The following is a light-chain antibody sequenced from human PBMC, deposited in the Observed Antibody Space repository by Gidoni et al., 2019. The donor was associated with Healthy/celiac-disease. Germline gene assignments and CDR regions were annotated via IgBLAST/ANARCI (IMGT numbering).Light chain of an antibody. Sequence: QSALTQPPSVSGSTGQSVTISCTGTSSDVGSYNRVSWYPQPPGTAPKLMIYEVSNRPSGVPDRFSGSKSGNTASLTISGLQAEDEADYYCSSYTSSSTYVFGTGTKVTVL. CDR2: EVS. V-gene: IGLV2-18*02. J-gene: IGLJ1*01. CDR1: SSDVGSYNR. CDR3: SSYTSSSTYV.